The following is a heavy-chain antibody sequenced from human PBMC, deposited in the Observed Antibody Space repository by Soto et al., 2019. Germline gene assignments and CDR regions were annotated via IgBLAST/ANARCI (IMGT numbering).Heavy chain of an antibody. CDR2: IDHSGGST. CDR1: GFTFRHYA. J-gene: IGHJ5*01. D-gene: IGHD6-19*01. Sequence: GRSLRLSCAASGFTFRHYAISWVRQAPGKGLEWVSGIDHSGGSTYYADSVKGRFTISRDNSKNTLYLQMNSLRAEDTAVYYCANLYSSARKEWFDFWAQGSLVTGSS. V-gene: IGHV3-23*01. CDR3: ANLYSSARKEWFDF.